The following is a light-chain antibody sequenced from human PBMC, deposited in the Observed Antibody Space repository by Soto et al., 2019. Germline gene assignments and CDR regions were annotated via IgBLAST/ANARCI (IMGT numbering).Light chain of an antibody. CDR3: SSFVGGDSFDVI. CDR2: DVI. V-gene: IGLV2-8*01. CDR1: GSDIGAYNY. Sequence: QSALTQPPSASGSPGQSVTISCTGTGSDIGAYNYVSWYQQYPGKAPKVMIYDVIKRPSGVPDRFSGSKSGNTASLTVSGLRADEEAVYYCSSFVGGDSFDVIFGGGTKLSVL. J-gene: IGLJ2*01.